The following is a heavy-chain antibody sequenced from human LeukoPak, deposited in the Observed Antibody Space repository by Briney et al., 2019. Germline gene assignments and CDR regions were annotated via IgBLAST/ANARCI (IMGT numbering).Heavy chain of an antibody. V-gene: IGHV1-18*01. CDR2: ISAYNGNT. J-gene: IGHJ6*02. Sequence: ASVKVSCKASGYTLTNYGISWVRQAPGQGLEWMGWISAYNGNTNYAQKLQGRVTMTTDTSTSTAYMELRSLRSDDTAVYYCARVPGYSSFNYHYGLDVWGQGTTVTVSS. D-gene: IGHD6-19*01. CDR1: GYTLTNYG. CDR3: ARVPGYSSFNYHYGLDV.